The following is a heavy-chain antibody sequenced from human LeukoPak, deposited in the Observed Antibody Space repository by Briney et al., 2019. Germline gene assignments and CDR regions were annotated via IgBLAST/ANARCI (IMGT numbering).Heavy chain of an antibody. CDR1: GGSISSHY. CDR2: IYYSGST. Sequence: SETLSLTCTVSGGSISSHYWSWIRQPPGKGLEWIGYIYYSGSTNYNPSLKSRVTISVDTSKNQFSLKLRSVTAADTAVYYCARAPSHLAYCGGDCYPDVFDICGQGTMVTVSS. CDR3: ARAPSHLAYCGGDCYPDVFDI. D-gene: IGHD2-21*02. J-gene: IGHJ3*02. V-gene: IGHV4-59*11.